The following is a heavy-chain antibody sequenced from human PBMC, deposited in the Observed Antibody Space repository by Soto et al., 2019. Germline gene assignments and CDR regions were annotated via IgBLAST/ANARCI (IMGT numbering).Heavy chain of an antibody. Sequence: LRLSCAASGFSFDYFAMGWVRQSPGRGLEWVSSISGGGDITYDADSFKGRFIISRDKSKNTLYLEMNSLRVDDTAQYYCAKSTGYSGYNHSDFWGQGTVVTVSS. CDR1: GFSFDYFA. J-gene: IGHJ4*02. CDR2: ISGGGDIT. V-gene: IGHV3-23*01. CDR3: AKSTGYSGYNHSDF. D-gene: IGHD5-12*01.